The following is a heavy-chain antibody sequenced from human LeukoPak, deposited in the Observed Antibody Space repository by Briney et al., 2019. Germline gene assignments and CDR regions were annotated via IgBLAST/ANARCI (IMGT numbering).Heavy chain of an antibody. CDR1: GFTFSSYA. D-gene: IGHD6-6*01. J-gene: IGHJ3*02. CDR3: ARAKVEYSSSEDAFDI. V-gene: IGHV3-74*01. CDR2: INTDGSST. Sequence: TGGSLRLSCAASGFTFSSYAMSWVRQAPGKGLVWVSRINTDGSSTSYADSVKGRFTISRDNAKNTLYLQMNSLRAEDTAVYYCARAKVEYSSSEDAFDIWGQGTMVTVSS.